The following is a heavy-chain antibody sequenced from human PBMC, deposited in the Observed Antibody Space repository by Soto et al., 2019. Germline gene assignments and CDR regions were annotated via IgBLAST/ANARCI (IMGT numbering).Heavy chain of an antibody. V-gene: IGHV4-31*03. CDR3: ARAGYCTSSSCYLFEY. CDR1: GGSISSGGYY. J-gene: IGHJ4*02. D-gene: IGHD2-2*03. Sequence: QVQLQDSAPGLVKPPQTLSLTCNVSGGSISSGGYYWTWIRQRPGKGLEWIGYIFHSGSTYYNSYLKSRVTMSVDTSKNQFSLKLTSVTAADTAMYYCARAGYCTSSSCYLFEYWGQGTLVTVSS. CDR2: IFHSGST.